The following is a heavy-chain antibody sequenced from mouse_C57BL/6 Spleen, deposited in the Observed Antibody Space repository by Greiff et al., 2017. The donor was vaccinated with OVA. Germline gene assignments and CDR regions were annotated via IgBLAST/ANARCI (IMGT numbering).Heavy chain of an antibody. CDR3: ARLNYGSSPYYFDY. V-gene: IGHV5-9*01. J-gene: IGHJ2*01. Sequence: EVMLVESGGGLVKPGGSLKLSCAASGFTFSSYTMSWVRQTPEKRLEWVATISGGGGNTYYPDSVKGRFTISRDNAKNTLYLQMSSLRSEDTALYYCARLNYGSSPYYFDYWGQGTTLTVSS. D-gene: IGHD1-1*01. CDR2: ISGGGGNT. CDR1: GFTFSSYT.